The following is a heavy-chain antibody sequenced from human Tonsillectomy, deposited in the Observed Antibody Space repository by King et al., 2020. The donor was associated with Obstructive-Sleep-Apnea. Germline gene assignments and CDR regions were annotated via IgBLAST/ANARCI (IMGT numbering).Heavy chain of an antibody. J-gene: IGHJ4*02. CDR1: GYTFTTSG. Sequence: QLVQSGAEVKKPGASVKVSCKASGYTFTTSGVSWVRQAPGQGLEWMGWISAFNGNTNYAQKLQGRVTLTTDTSTSTAYMELRSLRFDDTAVYYCARRIAVAGSGMGFFDYWGQGTLVTVSA. CDR2: ISAFNGNT. CDR3: ARRIAVAGSGMGFFDY. D-gene: IGHD6-19*01. V-gene: IGHV1-18*01.